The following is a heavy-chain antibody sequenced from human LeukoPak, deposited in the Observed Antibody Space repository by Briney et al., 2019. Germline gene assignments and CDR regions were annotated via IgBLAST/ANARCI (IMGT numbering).Heavy chain of an antibody. CDR1: GFTFDDYA. J-gene: IGHJ4*02. V-gene: IGHV3-9*01. Sequence: GGSLRLSCAASGFTFDDYAMHWVRQAPGKGLEWVSGISWNSGSIGYADSVKGRFTISRDNAKNSLYLQMNSLRAEDTALYYCARLYGSGSYYNVLIDYWGQGTLVTASS. CDR3: ARLYGSGSYYNVLIDY. D-gene: IGHD3-10*01. CDR2: ISWNSGSI.